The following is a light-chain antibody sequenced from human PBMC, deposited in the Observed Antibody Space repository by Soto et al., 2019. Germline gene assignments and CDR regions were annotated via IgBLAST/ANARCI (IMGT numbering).Light chain of an antibody. CDR2: GAS. Sequence: EIVMTQSPATLSVSPGERVTLSCRASQNSNSNLAWYQQRPGQPPRLLIYGASTRAAGIPARFTGSGSGTEFTLTISSRQSEDFAMYYCQQYNNWPPYTFGQGTNLDIK. CDR1: QNSNSN. J-gene: IGKJ2*01. V-gene: IGKV3-15*01. CDR3: QQYNNWPPYT.